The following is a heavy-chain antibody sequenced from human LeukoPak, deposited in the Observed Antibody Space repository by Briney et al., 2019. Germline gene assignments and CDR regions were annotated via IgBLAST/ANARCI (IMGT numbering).Heavy chain of an antibody. Sequence: ASVKVSCKASGYTFTSYYMHWVRQAPGQGLEWMGIINPSGGSTSYAQKFQGRVTMTRDTSTSTVYMELSSLRSEDTAAYYCARSRKGEQWLVSYYFDYWGQGTLVTVSS. V-gene: IGHV1-46*01. CDR3: ARSRKGEQWLVSYYFDY. CDR1: GYTFTSYY. J-gene: IGHJ4*02. D-gene: IGHD6-19*01. CDR2: INPSGGST.